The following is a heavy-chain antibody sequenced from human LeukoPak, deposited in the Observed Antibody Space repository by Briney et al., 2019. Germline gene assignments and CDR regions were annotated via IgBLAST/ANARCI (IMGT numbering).Heavy chain of an antibody. CDR3: ARAKRDGYNFGYFDY. CDR1: GYTFTSYY. J-gene: IGHJ4*02. V-gene: IGHV1-46*01. CDR2: INPSGGGT. Sequence: GASVKVSCKASGYTFTSYYMHWVRQAPGQGLEWMGIINPSGGGTSYAQKLQGRVTITRDTSTSTVYMELSSLRSEDTAVYYCARAKRDGYNFGYFDYWGQGTLVTVSS. D-gene: IGHD5-12*01.